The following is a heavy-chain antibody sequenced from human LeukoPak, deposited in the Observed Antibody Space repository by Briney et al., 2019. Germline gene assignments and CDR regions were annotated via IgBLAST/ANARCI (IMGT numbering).Heavy chain of an antibody. V-gene: IGHV3-23*01. J-gene: IGHJ4*02. Sequence: PGGSLRLSCAASGFTFSTYAMSWVRQAPGKGLEWVSSISGGGGNTYFAGSVKGRFTISRDNSKNTLYLQMNSLRAEDTAVYYCAKRGSGWYDFDYWGQGTLVTVSS. CDR1: GFTFSTYA. CDR3: AKRGSGWYDFDY. D-gene: IGHD6-19*01. CDR2: ISGGGGNT.